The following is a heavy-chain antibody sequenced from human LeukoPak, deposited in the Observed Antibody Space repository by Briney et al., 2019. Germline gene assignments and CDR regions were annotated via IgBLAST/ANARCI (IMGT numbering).Heavy chain of an antibody. V-gene: IGHV1-69*04. Sequence: ASVKVSCKASGGTLSSYAISWVRQAAGQGLEWMGRIIPILGIANYAQKFQGRVTITADKSTSTAYMELSSLRSEDTAVYYCARDDRYSYGSDYWGQGTLVTVSS. D-gene: IGHD5-18*01. CDR1: GGTLSSYA. CDR2: IIPILGIA. CDR3: ARDDRYSYGSDY. J-gene: IGHJ4*02.